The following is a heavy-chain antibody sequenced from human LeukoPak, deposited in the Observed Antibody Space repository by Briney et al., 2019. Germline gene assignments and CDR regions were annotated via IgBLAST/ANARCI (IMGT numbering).Heavy chain of an antibody. J-gene: IGHJ4*02. CDR2: IYYSGST. V-gene: IGHV4-59*08. Sequence: SETLSLTCTVSGGSISSYYWSWIRQPPGKGLEWIGYIYYSGSTNYNPSLKSRVTISVDTSKNQFSLKLSSVTAADTAVYYCARQEWPVNFDYWGQGSLVTVSS. CDR3: ARQEWPVNFDY. D-gene: IGHD3-3*01. CDR1: GGSISSYY.